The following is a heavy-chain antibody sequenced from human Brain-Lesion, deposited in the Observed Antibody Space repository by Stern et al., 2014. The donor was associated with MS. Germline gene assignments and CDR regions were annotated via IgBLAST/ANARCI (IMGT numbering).Heavy chain of an antibody. J-gene: IGHJ6*02. CDR2: IFNSGST. Sequence: VQLVESGPGLVKPSQTLSLSCTVSGGSISSGGYYWSWIRQPAGKGLEWIGRIFNSGSTSYNPSPKSRVTISIDTSKNQFSLRLTSMTAADTAVYYCARGRVVPGFQYYATDVWGQGTTVIVSS. D-gene: IGHD2-2*01. CDR1: GGSISSGGYY. CDR3: ARGRVVPGFQYYATDV. V-gene: IGHV4-61*02.